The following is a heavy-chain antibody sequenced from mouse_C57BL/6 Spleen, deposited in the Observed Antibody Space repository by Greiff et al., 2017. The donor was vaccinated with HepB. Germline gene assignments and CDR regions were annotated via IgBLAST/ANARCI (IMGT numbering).Heavy chain of an antibody. D-gene: IGHD1-1*01. CDR2: INPNNGGT. CDR1: GYTFTDYN. J-gene: IGHJ3*01. CDR3: ARGNYYYGSSPAWFAY. Sequence: SGYTFTDYNMDWVKQSHGKSLEWIGDINPNNGGTIYNQKFKGKATLTVDKSSSTAYMELRSLTSEDTAVYYCARGNYYYGSSPAWFAYWGQGTLVTVSA. V-gene: IGHV1-18*01.